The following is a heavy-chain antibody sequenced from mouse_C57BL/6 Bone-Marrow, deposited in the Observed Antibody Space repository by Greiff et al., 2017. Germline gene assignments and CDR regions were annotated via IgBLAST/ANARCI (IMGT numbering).Heavy chain of an antibody. CDR2: IYPTSGRT. J-gene: IGHJ2*01. CDR1: GYTFTSYW. V-gene: IGHV1-55*01. Sequence: QVQLQQSGAELVKPGASVKMSCKASGYTFTSYWITWVKQRPGQGLEWIGDIYPTSGRTNYNEKFKSKAILTVDTSSNTAYMQLSSLTSEDSAVFYGARSGPVGRSFDYWGQGTTLTVSS. D-gene: IGHD4-1*01. CDR3: ARSGPVGRSFDY.